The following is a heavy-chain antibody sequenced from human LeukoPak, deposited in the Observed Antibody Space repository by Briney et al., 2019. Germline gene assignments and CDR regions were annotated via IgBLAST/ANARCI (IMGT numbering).Heavy chain of an antibody. CDR3: ATSYSGGRDAFDI. CDR2: FDPEDGET. J-gene: IGHJ3*02. V-gene: IGHV1-24*01. Sequence: ASVKVSCKVSGYTLTELSMHWVRQAPGKGLEWMGGFDPEDGETIYAQKFQGRVTMTEDTSTDTAYMELSSLGSEDTAVYYCATSYSGGRDAFDIWGQGTMVTVSS. CDR1: GYTLTELS. D-gene: IGHD1-26*01.